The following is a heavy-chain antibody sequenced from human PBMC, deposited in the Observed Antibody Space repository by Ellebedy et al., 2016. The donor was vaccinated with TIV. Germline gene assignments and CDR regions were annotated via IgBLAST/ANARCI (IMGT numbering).Heavy chain of an antibody. D-gene: IGHD1-1*01. V-gene: IGHV3-7*03. CDR3: AKGNSSLGDV. Sequence: GESLKISCSASGFIFNNYAMSWVRQAPGKGLEWVANIKQDGSEKNYVDSVKGRFTISRDNSKNTLYLQMNSLRAEDTAVYYCAKGNSSLGDVWGQGTTVTVSS. CDR2: IKQDGSEK. J-gene: IGHJ6*02. CDR1: GFIFNNYA.